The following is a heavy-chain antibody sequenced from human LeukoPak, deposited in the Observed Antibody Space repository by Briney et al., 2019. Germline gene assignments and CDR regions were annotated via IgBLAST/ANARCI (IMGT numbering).Heavy chain of an antibody. V-gene: IGHV3-74*01. J-gene: IGHJ6*03. CDR3: VRDGPMIRGVPYMDV. Sequence: GGSLRLSCAASGFTFSSYWMHWVRHAPGKGLVWVSRIDTDGGTSYADSVKGRFTISRDNAKNTLYLQRNSLRAEDTAVYYCVRDGPMIRGVPYMDVWGKGTTVTVSS. CDR2: IDTDGGT. CDR1: GFTFSSYW. D-gene: IGHD3-10*01.